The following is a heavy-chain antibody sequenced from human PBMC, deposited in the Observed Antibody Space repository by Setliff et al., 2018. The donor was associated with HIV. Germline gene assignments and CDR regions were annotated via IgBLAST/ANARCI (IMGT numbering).Heavy chain of an antibody. CDR2: INTDTGNP. J-gene: IGHJ6*03. V-gene: IGHV7-4-1*02. CDR1: GYTFTNYA. D-gene: IGHD4-4*01. CDR3: ARMATVYYYYMDV. Sequence: ASVKVSCKASGYTFTNYAINWVRQAPGQGLEWMGWINTDTGNPTYAQGFTGRFVFSLDTSVSTAYLQISSLKAEDTAVYYCARMATVYYYYMDVWGKGTTVTVSS.